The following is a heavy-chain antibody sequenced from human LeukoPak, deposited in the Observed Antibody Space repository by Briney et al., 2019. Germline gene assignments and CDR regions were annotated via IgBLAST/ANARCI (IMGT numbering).Heavy chain of an antibody. V-gene: IGHV4-59*01. Sequence: SETLSLTCTVSGGPISSYYWSWIRQPPGEGLEWIGYIFYSGSTNYNPSLKSRVTISVDTSKNQFSLKLSSVTAADTAVYYCATFAWGSFDYGGQGTLVTVSS. CDR3: ATFAWGSFDY. CDR2: IFYSGST. J-gene: IGHJ4*02. D-gene: IGHD3-16*01. CDR1: GGPISSYY.